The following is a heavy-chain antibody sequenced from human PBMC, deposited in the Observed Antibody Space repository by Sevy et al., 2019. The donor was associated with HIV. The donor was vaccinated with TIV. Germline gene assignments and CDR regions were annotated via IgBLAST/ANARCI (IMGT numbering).Heavy chain of an antibody. Sequence: ASVKVSCKASGGTFSSYAISWVRQAPGQGLEWTGGIIPIFGTANYAQKFQGRVTITADESTSSAYMELSSLRSEDMAVYYCARALGYSSSWQYYYYYGMDVWGQGTTVTVSS. J-gene: IGHJ6*02. D-gene: IGHD6-13*01. CDR3: ARALGYSSSWQYYYYYGMDV. V-gene: IGHV1-69*13. CDR1: GGTFSSYA. CDR2: IIPIFGTA.